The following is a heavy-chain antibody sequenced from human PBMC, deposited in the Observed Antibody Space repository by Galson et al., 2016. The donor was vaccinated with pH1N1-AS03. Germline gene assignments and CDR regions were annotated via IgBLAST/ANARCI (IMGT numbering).Heavy chain of an antibody. CDR1: GYTFTTYG. Sequence: SVKVSCKASGYTFTTYGLTWVRQAPGQGLEWMAWINPYNGNTNYAQRFQGRLTMTTDTSTSTAYMELRSLRSDDTAVYYFARIRVRDSDSAFDIWGQGTMVTVSS. CDR3: ARIRVRDSDSAFDI. J-gene: IGHJ3*02. CDR2: INPYNGNT. V-gene: IGHV1-18*04. D-gene: IGHD3-10*01.